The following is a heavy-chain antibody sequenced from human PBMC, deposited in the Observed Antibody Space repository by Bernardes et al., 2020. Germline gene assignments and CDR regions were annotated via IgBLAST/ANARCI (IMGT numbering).Heavy chain of an antibody. V-gene: IGHV4-4*07. CDR2: IYTSGST. J-gene: IGHJ4*02. D-gene: IGHD3-22*01. CDR3: ARADYYYDSSGYPGIFDY. Sequence: SEPLSLTCTVSGGSISSYYWNWIRQPAGKGLEWIGRIYTSGSTNHNPSLKSRVTMSADTSKNQFSLKLSSVTAADTAVYYCARADYYYDSSGYPGIFDYWGQGTLVTVSS. CDR1: GGSISSYY.